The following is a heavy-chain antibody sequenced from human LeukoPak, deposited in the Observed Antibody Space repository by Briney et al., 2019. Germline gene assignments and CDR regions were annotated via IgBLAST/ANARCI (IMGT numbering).Heavy chain of an antibody. Sequence: GGSLRLSCAASGFTFNNYAMTWVRQAPGKGLEWVSVVSGSGDNTNYADSVKGRFTISRDNSKNTLFLQMNSLRTEDTAVYFCARDPGQQLADHYYYYGMDVWGQGTTVTVSS. CDR1: GFTFNNYA. V-gene: IGHV3-23*01. D-gene: IGHD6-13*01. J-gene: IGHJ6*02. CDR3: ARDPGQQLADHYYYYGMDV. CDR2: VSGSGDNT.